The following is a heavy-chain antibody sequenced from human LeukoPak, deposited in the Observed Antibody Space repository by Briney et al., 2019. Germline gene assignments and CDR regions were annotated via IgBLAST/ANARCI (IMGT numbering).Heavy chain of an antibody. Sequence: PSGTLSLTCAVSGGSISSTNWWSWVRQPPGKGLEWIGEIYHSGSTNYNPSLKSRVTISVDKSKNQFSLKLSSVTAADTAVYYCARGAYLDYDSSGYYYWGQGTLVTVSS. V-gene: IGHV4-4*02. CDR3: ARGAYLDYDSSGYYY. CDR2: IYHSGST. D-gene: IGHD3-22*01. CDR1: GGSISSTNW. J-gene: IGHJ4*02.